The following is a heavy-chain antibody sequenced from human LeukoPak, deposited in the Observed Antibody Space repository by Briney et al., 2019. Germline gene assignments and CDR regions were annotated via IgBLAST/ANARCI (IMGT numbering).Heavy chain of an antibody. CDR1: GYRFSSSG. CDR3: ARVRDSDNWWGAFDI. Sequence: ASVKVSCKASGYRFSSSGITWVRQAPGQGPEWMGWISTVNGNSRYAQNFQGRAPLTTDTSTNTAHLELTSLRSDDTAIYYCARVRDSDNWWGAFDIWGQGTMVTVSS. CDR2: ISTVNGNS. D-gene: IGHD1-1*01. V-gene: IGHV1-18*01. J-gene: IGHJ3*02.